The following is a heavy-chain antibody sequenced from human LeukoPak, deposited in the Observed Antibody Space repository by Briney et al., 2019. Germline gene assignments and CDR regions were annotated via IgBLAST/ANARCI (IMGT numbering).Heavy chain of an antibody. CDR3: AKERYSSSWYSSPIDY. Sequence: GGSLRLSCAASGFIFNNYAMSWVRQAPGKGLEWVPAISGSGGSTYYADSVKGRFTISRDNSKNTLYLQMNSLRAEDTAVYYCAKERYSSSWYSSPIDYWGQGTLVTVSS. J-gene: IGHJ4*02. CDR2: ISGSGGST. CDR1: GFIFNNYA. V-gene: IGHV3-23*01. D-gene: IGHD6-13*01.